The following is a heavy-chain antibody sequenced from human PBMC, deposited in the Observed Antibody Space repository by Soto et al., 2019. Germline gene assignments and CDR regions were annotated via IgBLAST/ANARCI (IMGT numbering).Heavy chain of an antibody. CDR2: IYHSGST. D-gene: IGHD3-3*01. J-gene: IGHJ4*02. V-gene: IGHV4-30-2*01. CDR3: ARGNFWSGYLDY. Sequence: SETLSLTCAVSGGSISSGGYSWSWIRQPPGKGLEWIGYIYHSGSTYYNPSLKSRVTMSVDRSKNQFSLKLNSVTAADTAVYYCARGNFWSGYLDYWGQGTLGTVSA. CDR1: GGSISSGGYS.